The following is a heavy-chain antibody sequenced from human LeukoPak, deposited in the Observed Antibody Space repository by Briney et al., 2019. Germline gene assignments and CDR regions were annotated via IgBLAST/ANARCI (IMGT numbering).Heavy chain of an antibody. CDR1: GGSLSSYY. J-gene: IGHJ6*02. Sequence: SETLSLTCTVSGGSLSSYYWSWIRQPPGKGLEWSGYIYYSGSTNYNPSLTSRVTISVDTSKNQYSLKLSSVTAADTAVYYCVRLDGGIESLGYGMDVWGQGTTVTVSS. D-gene: IGHD1-14*01. V-gene: IGHV4-59*08. CDR3: VRLDGGIESLGYGMDV. CDR2: IYYSGST.